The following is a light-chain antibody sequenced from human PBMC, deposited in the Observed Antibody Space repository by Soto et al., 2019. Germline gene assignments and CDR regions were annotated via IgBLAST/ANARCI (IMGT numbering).Light chain of an antibody. Sequence: QSVLTQPPSASGTPGQRVTISCSGSSSNIGSNTVHWYQQLPGTAPKLLIFINDQRPSGVPDRFSGSKSGTSASLAISGLHSEDEADYYCAAWDDSLSTWVFGGGTKLTVL. CDR3: AAWDDSLSTWV. CDR2: IND. CDR1: SSNIGSNT. J-gene: IGLJ3*02. V-gene: IGLV1-44*01.